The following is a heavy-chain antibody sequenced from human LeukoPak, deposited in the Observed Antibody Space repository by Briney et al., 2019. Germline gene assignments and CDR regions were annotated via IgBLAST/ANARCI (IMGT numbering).Heavy chain of an antibody. CDR1: GGSISSSNW. Sequence: SETLSLTCAVSGGSISSSNWWSWIRQPPGKGLEWIGEIYHSGSTNYNPSLKSRVTISVDTSKNQFSLKLSSVTAADTAVYYCARGLSSGWYGDYWGQGTLVTVSS. J-gene: IGHJ4*02. V-gene: IGHV4-4*02. CDR3: ARGLSSGWYGDY. D-gene: IGHD6-19*01. CDR2: IYHSGST.